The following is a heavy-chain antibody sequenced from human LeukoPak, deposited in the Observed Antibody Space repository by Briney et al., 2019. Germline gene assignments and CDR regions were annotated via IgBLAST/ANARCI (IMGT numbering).Heavy chain of an antibody. D-gene: IGHD2-2*01. V-gene: IGHV1-2*06. CDR2: INPNTGGT. Sequence: ASVKVSCKASGYTFTGYHMHWVPQAPGQGLEWMGRINPNTGGTEYAQKFQGRVTMTRDTSISTAYMDLSRLRSDDTAVYYCARGGPRFLVGPAAWTWDYWGQGTLVTVSS. CDR1: GYTFTGYH. J-gene: IGHJ4*02. CDR3: ARGGPRFLVGPAAWTWDY.